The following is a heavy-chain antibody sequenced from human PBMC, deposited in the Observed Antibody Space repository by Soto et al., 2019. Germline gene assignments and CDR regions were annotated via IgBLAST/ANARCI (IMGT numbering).Heavy chain of an antibody. CDR1: GFTFDDYA. D-gene: IGHD3-10*01. CDR3: ATFSMVRGEGHYYYGMDV. Sequence: PGGSLRLSCAASGFTFDDYAMHWVRQAPGKGLEWVSGISWNSGSIGYADSVKGRFTISRDNAKNSLYLQMNSLRAEDTALYYCATFSMVRGEGHYYYGMDVWGQGTTVTVSS. V-gene: IGHV3-9*01. CDR2: ISWNSGSI. J-gene: IGHJ6*02.